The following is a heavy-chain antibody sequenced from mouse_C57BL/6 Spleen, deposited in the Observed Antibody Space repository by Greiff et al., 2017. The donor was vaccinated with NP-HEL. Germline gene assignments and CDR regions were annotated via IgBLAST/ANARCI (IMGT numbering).Heavy chain of an antibody. CDR3: ARDTTVYYYAMDD. V-gene: IGHV3-6*01. CDR1: GYSITSGYY. Sequence: DVKLVESGPGLVKPSQSLSLTCSVTGYSITSGYYWNWIRQLPGNKLEWMGYIRYAGSNNYNPSLKNRISITRDTSKNQCFLRLNAVTTEDTATYDCARDTTVYYYAMDDWGQGTSVTVSS. CDR2: IRYAGSN. D-gene: IGHD1-1*01. J-gene: IGHJ4*01.